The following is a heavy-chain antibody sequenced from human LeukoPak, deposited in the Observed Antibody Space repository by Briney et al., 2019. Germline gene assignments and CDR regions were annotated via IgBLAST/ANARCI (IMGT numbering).Heavy chain of an antibody. CDR1: GFTLSSYA. CDR3: AKDSAALIPYYFDY. D-gene: IGHD6-6*01. V-gene: IGHV3-23*01. Sequence: GGSLRLSCAASGFTLSSYAMSWVRQAPGKGLDWVSSISSSGGSTYYADSVKGRFTISRDNSKNTLYLQMNSLRAEDTAVYYCAKDSAALIPYYFDYWGQGTLVTVSS. J-gene: IGHJ4*02. CDR2: ISSSGGST.